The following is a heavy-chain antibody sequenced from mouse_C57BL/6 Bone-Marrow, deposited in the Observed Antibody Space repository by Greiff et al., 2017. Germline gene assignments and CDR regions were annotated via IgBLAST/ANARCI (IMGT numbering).Heavy chain of an antibody. D-gene: IGHD2-3*01. J-gene: IGHJ2*01. CDR1: GYTFTSYG. Sequence: VKLVEPGAELARPGASVKLSCKASGYTFTSYGISWVKQRTGPGLEWIGEIYPRSGNTYYNEKLKGKATLTADKASSTAYMELRSLTSEDSAVYFCARLYDVYYYFDYWGQGTTLTVSS. V-gene: IGHV1-81*01. CDR2: IYPRSGNT. CDR3: ARLYDVYYYFDY.